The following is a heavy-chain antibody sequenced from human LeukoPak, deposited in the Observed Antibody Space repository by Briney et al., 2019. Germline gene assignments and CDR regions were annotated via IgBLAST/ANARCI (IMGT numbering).Heavy chain of an antibody. J-gene: IGHJ4*02. CDR2: IYYSGST. V-gene: IGHV4-30-4*08. CDR3: ARDQYCGGDCYGGYFDY. Sequence: PSETLSLTCTVSGGSISSGDYYWSWIRQPPGKGLEWIGYIYYSGSTYYNPSLKSRVTISVDTSKNQFSLKLSSVTAADTAVYYCARDQYCGGDCYGGYFDYWGQGTPVTVSS. CDR1: GGSISSGDYY. D-gene: IGHD2-21*01.